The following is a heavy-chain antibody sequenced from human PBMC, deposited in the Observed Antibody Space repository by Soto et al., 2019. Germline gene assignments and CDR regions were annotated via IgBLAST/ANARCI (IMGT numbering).Heavy chain of an antibody. CDR3: ARVGFWYNWNVTPLRWFDP. V-gene: IGHV1-18*01. J-gene: IGHJ5*02. CDR2: ISAYNGNI. CDR1: GYTFTSYG. D-gene: IGHD1-1*01. Sequence: QVQLVQSGAEVKKPGASVKVSCKASGYTFTSYGISWVRQAPGQGLEWMGWISAYNGNINYAQKLQGRVTMTTDTATSTAYMELRSLRSDDTAVYYCARVGFWYNWNVTPLRWFDPWGQGTLVTVSS.